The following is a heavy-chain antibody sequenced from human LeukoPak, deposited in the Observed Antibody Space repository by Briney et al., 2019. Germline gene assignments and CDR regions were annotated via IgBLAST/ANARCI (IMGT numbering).Heavy chain of an antibody. CDR3: ACIAVAGTGSDY. CDR2: INSDGSST. J-gene: IGHJ4*02. Sequence: PGGSLRLSCAASGFTFSSYWMHWVRQAPGKGLGWVSRINSDGSSTSYADSVKGRFTISRDNAKNTLYLQMNSLRAEDTAVYYCACIAVAGTGSDYWGQGTPVTVSS. CDR1: GFTFSSYW. D-gene: IGHD6-19*01. V-gene: IGHV3-74*01.